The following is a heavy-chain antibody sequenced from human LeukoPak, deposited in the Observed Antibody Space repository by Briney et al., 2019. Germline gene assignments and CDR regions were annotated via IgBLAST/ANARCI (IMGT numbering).Heavy chain of an antibody. Sequence: SETLSLTCTVSGGSISSYYWSWIRQPAGKGLEWIGRIYTSGSTNHNPSLKSRVTMSVDTSKNQFSLKLSSVTAADTAVYYCARAVVTAPYYYYYGMDVWGQGTTVTVSS. CDR2: IYTSGST. J-gene: IGHJ6*02. D-gene: IGHD5-18*01. CDR1: GGSISSYY. V-gene: IGHV4-4*07. CDR3: ARAVVTAPYYYYYGMDV.